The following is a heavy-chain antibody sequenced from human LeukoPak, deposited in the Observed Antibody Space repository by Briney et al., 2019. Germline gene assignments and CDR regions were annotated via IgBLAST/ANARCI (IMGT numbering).Heavy chain of an antibody. V-gene: IGHV4-4*02. J-gene: IGHJ4*02. CDR2: IYHSGST. CDR3: ARARRAVAGPFDY. CDR1: GGSISSSNW. Sequence: SETLSLTCAVSGGSISSSNWWSWVRQPPGKGLEWIGEIYHSGSTNYNPSLKSRVTISVDKSKNQFSLKPSSVTAADTAVYYCARARRAVAGPFDYWGQGTLVTVSS. D-gene: IGHD6-19*01.